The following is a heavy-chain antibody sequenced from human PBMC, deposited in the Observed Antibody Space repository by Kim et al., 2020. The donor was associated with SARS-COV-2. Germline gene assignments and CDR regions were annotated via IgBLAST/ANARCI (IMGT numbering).Heavy chain of an antibody. J-gene: IGHJ4*02. CDR3: ARDLGYGSGGSCFPLDY. D-gene: IGHD2-15*01. Sequence: SVKGRVTIARDNAKNSLYLQMNSLRDVDTAVYYCARDLGYGSGGSCFPLDYWGQGTLVTVSS. V-gene: IGHV3-48*02.